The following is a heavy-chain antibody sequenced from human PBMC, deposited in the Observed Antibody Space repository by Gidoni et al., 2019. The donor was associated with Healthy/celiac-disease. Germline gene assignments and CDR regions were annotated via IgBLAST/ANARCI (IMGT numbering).Heavy chain of an antibody. CDR3: ARVGRWSSSGILD. CDR1: GGSFSGYY. J-gene: IGHJ4*02. Sequence: QVQLQHWGAGLLTPSETLSLTCAVYGGSFSGYYWSWIRQPPGKGLEWIGEINHSGSTNYTPALKSRVTISVDTSKNQFSLKLSSVTAADTAVYYCARVGRWSSSGILDWGQGTLVTVSS. CDR2: INHSGST. D-gene: IGHD6-13*01. V-gene: IGHV4-34*01.